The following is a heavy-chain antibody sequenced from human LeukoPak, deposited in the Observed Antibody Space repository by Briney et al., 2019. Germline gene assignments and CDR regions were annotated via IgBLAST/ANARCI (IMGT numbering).Heavy chain of an antibody. D-gene: IGHD5-18*01. CDR1: GYTFTSYG. Sequence: GASVKVSCKASGYTFTSYGISWVRQAPGQGPEWMGWISAYNGNTNYAQKLQGRVTMTTDTSTSTAYMELRSLRSDDTAVYYCARSLRIQLWSANFDYWGQGTLVTVSS. CDR3: ARSLRIQLWSANFDY. J-gene: IGHJ4*02. V-gene: IGHV1-18*01. CDR2: ISAYNGNT.